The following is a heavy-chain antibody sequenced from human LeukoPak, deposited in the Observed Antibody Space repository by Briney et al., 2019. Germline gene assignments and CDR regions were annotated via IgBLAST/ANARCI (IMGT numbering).Heavy chain of an antibody. Sequence: VGSLRLSCAASGFTFSSYAMSWVRQAPGKGLEWVSAISGSGGSTYYADSVKGRFTISRDNSKNTLYLQMNSLRAEGTAVYYCAKVPSPFGVVRYFDYWGQGTLVTVSS. J-gene: IGHJ4*02. CDR1: GFTFSSYA. CDR3: AKVPSPFGVVRYFDY. CDR2: ISGSGGST. D-gene: IGHD3-3*01. V-gene: IGHV3-23*01.